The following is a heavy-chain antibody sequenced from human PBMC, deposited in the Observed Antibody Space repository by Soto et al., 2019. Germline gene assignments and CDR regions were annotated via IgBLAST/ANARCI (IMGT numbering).Heavy chain of an antibody. CDR1: GYTFTSYG. Sequence: ASVKVSCKASGYTFTSYGISWVRQAPGQGLEWMGWISAYNGNTNYAQKLQGRVTMTTDTSTSTAYMELRSLRSDDTAVYYCAREPIAVAGFFYFDYWGQGTLVTVSS. V-gene: IGHV1-18*01. D-gene: IGHD6-19*01. CDR3: AREPIAVAGFFYFDY. CDR2: ISAYNGNT. J-gene: IGHJ4*02.